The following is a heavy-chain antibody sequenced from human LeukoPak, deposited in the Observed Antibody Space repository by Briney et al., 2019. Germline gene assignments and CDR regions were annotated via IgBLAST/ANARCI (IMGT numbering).Heavy chain of an antibody. Sequence: PGGSLRLSCETSGFTFSILALNWVRQAPGKGLEWVSAISAKGDDTFYADSVKGRFTISRDNSKSTLYLQMNALGAEDTATYYCVEVGLGRYIKGPTGTWGQGTMVTVPS. CDR2: ISAKGDDT. D-gene: IGHD1-26*01. CDR1: GFTFSILA. J-gene: IGHJ3*01. V-gene: IGHV3-23*01. CDR3: VEVGLGRYIKGPTGT.